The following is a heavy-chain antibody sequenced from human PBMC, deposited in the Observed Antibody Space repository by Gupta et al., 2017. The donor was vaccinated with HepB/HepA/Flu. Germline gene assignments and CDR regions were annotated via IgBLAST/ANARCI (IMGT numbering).Heavy chain of an antibody. CDR2: INHSGST. V-gene: IGHV4-34*01. J-gene: IGHJ4*02. CDR1: GGSFSGYY. CDR3: ASMVRGELAKSGSYYFDY. D-gene: IGHD3-10*01. Sequence: QVQLQQWGAGLLKPSETLSLTCAVYGGSFSGYYWSWIRQPPGKGLEWIGEINHSGSTNYNPSLKSRVTISVDTSKNQFSLKLSSVTAADTAVYYCASMVRGELAKSGSYYFDYWGQGTLVTVSS.